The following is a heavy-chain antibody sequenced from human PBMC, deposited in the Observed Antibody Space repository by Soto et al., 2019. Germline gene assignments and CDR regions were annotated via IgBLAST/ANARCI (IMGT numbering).Heavy chain of an antibody. J-gene: IGHJ5*02. V-gene: IGHV1-2*02. Sequence: QVQLVQSGAEVKKPGASVKVSCKASGYTFTGYYMHWVRQAPGQGLEWMGWINPNSGGTNYAQKFQGRVTMTRDRSISTSYMELSRLRSDDTAVYYCAREYRGSSSPRGWFDPWGQGTLVTVSS. D-gene: IGHD1-26*01. CDR3: AREYRGSSSPRGWFDP. CDR2: INPNSGGT. CDR1: GYTFTGYY.